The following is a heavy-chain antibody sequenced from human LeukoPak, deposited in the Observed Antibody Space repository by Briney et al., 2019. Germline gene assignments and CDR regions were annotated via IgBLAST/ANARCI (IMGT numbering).Heavy chain of an antibody. D-gene: IGHD6-13*01. CDR3: ARGIAAAGMGNWFDP. J-gene: IGHJ5*02. Sequence: GGSLRLSGAPSEFTFSSFAMSGVPKAPGKGLGWFSAISGSGGSTYYADSVKGRFTISRDNSKNTLYLQMNSLRAEDTAVYYCARGIAAAGMGNWFDPWGQGTLVTVSS. CDR1: EFTFSSFA. V-gene: IGHV3-23*01. CDR2: ISGSGGST.